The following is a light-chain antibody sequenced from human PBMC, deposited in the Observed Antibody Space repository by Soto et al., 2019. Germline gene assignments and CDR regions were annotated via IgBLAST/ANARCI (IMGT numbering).Light chain of an antibody. Sequence: QSALTQPASVSGSPGQSITISCTGTSSDVGVYNYVSWYQHHPGKAPKLIIYEVTNRPSGVSNRFSGSKSGNTASLTISGLQAEDDADYYCFSYTSGTSHEVFGTGTKLTVL. CDR1: SSDVGVYNY. V-gene: IGLV2-14*01. CDR2: EVT. J-gene: IGLJ1*01. CDR3: FSYTSGTSHEV.